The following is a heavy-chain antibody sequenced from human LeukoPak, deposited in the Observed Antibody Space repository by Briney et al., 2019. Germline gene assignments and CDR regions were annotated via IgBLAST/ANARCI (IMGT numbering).Heavy chain of an antibody. CDR1: GYTFTNYH. V-gene: IGHV1-2*06. Sequence: ASVKVSCKASGYTFTNYHMYLVRQAPGQGLEWMGRINPSSGDTNYAQKFQGRVTMTRDTSISTAYMELSRLRSDDTAVYYCARDSRIAVAAYYFAYWGQGTLVTVSS. J-gene: IGHJ4*02. CDR3: ARDSRIAVAAYYFAY. CDR2: INPSSGDT. D-gene: IGHD6-19*01.